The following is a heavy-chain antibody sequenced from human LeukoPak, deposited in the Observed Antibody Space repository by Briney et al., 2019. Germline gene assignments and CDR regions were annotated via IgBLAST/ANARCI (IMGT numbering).Heavy chain of an antibody. CDR1: GYSISSGDY. D-gene: IGHD5-18*01. V-gene: IGHV4-38-2*02. CDR2: IYHSGRT. CDR3: ARGGYSYGGYWYFDL. Sequence: PSETLSLTCTVSGYSISSGDYWGWIRQPPGKGLEWIGSIYHSGRTYYNPSLKSRVTISVDTSKNQFSLKLSSVTAADTAVYYCARGGYSYGGYWYFDLWGRGTLVTVSS. J-gene: IGHJ2*01.